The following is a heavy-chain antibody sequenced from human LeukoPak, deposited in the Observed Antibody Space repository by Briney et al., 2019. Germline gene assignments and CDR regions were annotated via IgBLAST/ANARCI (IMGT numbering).Heavy chain of an antibody. J-gene: IGHJ5*02. CDR3: ARGVDDSHSGWFDP. D-gene: IGHD3-22*01. V-gene: IGHV1-69*13. CDR2: IIPIFGTA. Sequence: SVKVSCKASGYTFTSYGISWVRQAPGQGLEWMGGIIPIFGTANYAQKFQGRVTITADESTSTAYMELSSLRSEDTAVYYCARGVDDSHSGWFDPWGQGTLVTVSS. CDR1: GYTFTSYG.